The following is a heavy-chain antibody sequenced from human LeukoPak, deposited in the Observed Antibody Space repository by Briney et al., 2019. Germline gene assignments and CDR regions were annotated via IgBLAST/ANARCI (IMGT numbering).Heavy chain of an antibody. V-gene: IGHV4-34*01. CDR2: INHSGST. D-gene: IGHD2-2*01. CDR1: GGSFSGYY. CDR3: ARAHKTDIVVVPAPFDY. J-gene: IGHJ4*02. Sequence: SETLSLTRAVYGGSFSGYYWSWIRQPPGKGLEWIGEINHSGSTNYNPSLKSRVTISVDTSKNQFSLKLSSVTAADTAVCYCARAHKTDIVVVPAPFDYWGQGTLVTVSS.